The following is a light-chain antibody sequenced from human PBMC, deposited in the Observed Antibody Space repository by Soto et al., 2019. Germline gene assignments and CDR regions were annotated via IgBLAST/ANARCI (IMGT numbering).Light chain of an antibody. CDR1: QSVSSSY. CDR2: GAS. CDR3: QHYNSYPWT. V-gene: IGKV3-20*01. J-gene: IGKJ1*01. Sequence: EIVLTQSPGTLSLSPGERATLSCRASQSVSSSYLAWYQQKPGQAPRPLIYGASSRAIGIPDRFSGSGSGTDFTLTISSLQPDDFATYYCQHYNSYPWTFGQGTKVEIK.